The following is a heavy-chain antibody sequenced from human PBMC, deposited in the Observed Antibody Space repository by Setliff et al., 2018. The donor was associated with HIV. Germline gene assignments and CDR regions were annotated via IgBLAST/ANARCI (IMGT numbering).Heavy chain of an antibody. CDR1: GASISSSGYY. J-gene: IGHJ3*02. D-gene: IGHD3-10*01. CDR2: IYHSGST. Sequence: PSETLSLTCTASGASISSSGYYWGWIRQPPGKGLEWIGSIYHSGSTHYNPSLKSRVTISLDASNRQFSLELRSVTAADTAVYYCARVKGSGSLDAFDIWGQGTMVTVSS. CDR3: ARVKGSGSLDAFDI. V-gene: IGHV4-39*07.